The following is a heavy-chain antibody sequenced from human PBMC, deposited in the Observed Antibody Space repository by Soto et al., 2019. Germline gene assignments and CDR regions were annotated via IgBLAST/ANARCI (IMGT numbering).Heavy chain of an antibody. CDR3: ARDKGGAALKGSGMDV. D-gene: IGHD3-10*01. J-gene: IGHJ6*02. V-gene: IGHV4-31*02. CDR2: IYYDGST. CDR1: GGSIGSRDYY. Sequence: QVQVQESGPGLVKPSQTLSLKCSVSGGSIGSRDYYWSWIRQHPEKGLEWIGSIYYDGSTDYNPARRGRPTMSLDTSMNEFSLKLTSVTAADTAVYYCARDKGGAALKGSGMDVWGQGTTVTVS.